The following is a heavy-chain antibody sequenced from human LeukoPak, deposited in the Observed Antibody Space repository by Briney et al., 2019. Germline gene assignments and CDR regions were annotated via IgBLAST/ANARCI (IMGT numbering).Heavy chain of an antibody. V-gene: IGHV4-59*08. Sequence: PSETLSLTCTGSGGSISSYYWSWIRQPPGKGLEWIGYIYYSGSTYYNPSLKSRVTISVDTSKNQFSLKLSSVTAADTAVYYCARTPPGKYYYYYYMDVWGKGTTVTVSS. CDR2: IYYSGST. CDR3: ARTPPGKYYYYYYMDV. D-gene: IGHD3-10*01. J-gene: IGHJ6*03. CDR1: GGSISSYY.